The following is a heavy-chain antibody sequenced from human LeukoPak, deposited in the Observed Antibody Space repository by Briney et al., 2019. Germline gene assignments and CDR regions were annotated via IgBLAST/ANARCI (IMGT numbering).Heavy chain of an antibody. CDR3: AGEMATIPPSLDY. V-gene: IGHV1-69*05. CDR2: IIPIFGTA. Sequence: ASVKVSCKASGGTFSSYAISWVRQAPGQGLEWMGRIIPIFGTANYAQKFQGRVTITTDESTSTAYMELSSLRSEDTAVYYCAGEMATIPPSLDYWGQGTLVTVSS. CDR1: GGTFSSYA. J-gene: IGHJ4*02. D-gene: IGHD5-24*01.